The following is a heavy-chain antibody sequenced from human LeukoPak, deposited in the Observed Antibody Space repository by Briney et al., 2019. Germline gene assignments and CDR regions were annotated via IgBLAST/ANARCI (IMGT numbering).Heavy chain of an antibody. J-gene: IGHJ4*02. CDR1: GYTFSDYF. D-gene: IGHD2-2*01. V-gene: IGHV1-2*02. Sequence: ASVKVSCKASGYTFSDYFIHWVRQAPGQGLEWMGWINPNTGATRFAQKFEGRVTLTRDTSISTVYMELSRLKSDDRAVYYCARMYSSNRYDYWGQGTLVTVSS. CDR3: ARMYSSNRYDY. CDR2: INPNTGAT.